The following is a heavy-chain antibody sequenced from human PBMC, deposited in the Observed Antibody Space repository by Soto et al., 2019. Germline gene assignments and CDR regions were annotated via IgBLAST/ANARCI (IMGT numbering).Heavy chain of an antibody. CDR2: INHSGST. CDR3: AGREFASSSFHFYYYAVDV. D-gene: IGHD6-6*01. J-gene: IGHJ6*02. Sequence: SETLSLTCAVYGGSFSDYFWTWIRQPPGKGLEWIGEINHSGSTNFNPSLKSRVAISADTSRNQFSLRVTSVTAADTAVYYCAGREFASSSFHFYYYAVDVCGQGTTVTVSS. V-gene: IGHV4-34*01. CDR1: GGSFSDYF.